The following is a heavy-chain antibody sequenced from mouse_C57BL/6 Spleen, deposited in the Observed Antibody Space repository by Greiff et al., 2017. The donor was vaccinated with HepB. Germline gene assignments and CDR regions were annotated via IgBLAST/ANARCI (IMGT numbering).Heavy chain of an antibody. J-gene: IGHJ2*01. V-gene: IGHV1-61*01. Sequence: VQLQQPGAELVRPGSSVKLSCKASGYTFTSYWMDWVKQRPGQGLEWIGNIYPSDSETHYNQKFKDKATLTVDKSSSTAYMQLSSLTSEDSAVYYCAKGDGNYSYYFDYWGQGTTPTVSS. CDR1: GYTFTSYW. CDR2: IYPSDSET. D-gene: IGHD2-1*01. CDR3: AKGDGNYSYYFDY.